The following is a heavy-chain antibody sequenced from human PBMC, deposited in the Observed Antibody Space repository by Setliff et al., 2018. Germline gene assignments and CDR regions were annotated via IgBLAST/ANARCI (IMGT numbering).Heavy chain of an antibody. CDR2: ISRSGAT. CDR1: GDSILSPTYT. J-gene: IGHJ5*02. D-gene: IGHD3-10*01. Sequence: SETLSLTCSVSGDSILSPTYTWTWIRQLPGKGLEWIGYISRSGATSYNPSLKRQITISLDTSKNQFSLKLSPVTAADTAMYYCARVLVLGYNWFDPWGQGTLVTVSS. CDR3: ARVLVLGYNWFDP. V-gene: IGHV4-31*01.